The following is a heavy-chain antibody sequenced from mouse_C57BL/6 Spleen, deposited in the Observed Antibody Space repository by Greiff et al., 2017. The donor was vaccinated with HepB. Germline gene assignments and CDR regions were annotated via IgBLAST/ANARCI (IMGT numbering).Heavy chain of an antibody. Sequence: QVQLQQPGAELVKPGASVKVSCKASGYTFTSYWMHWVKQRPGQGLEWIGRIHPSDSDTNYNQKFKGKATLTVDKSSSTAYMQLSSLTSEDSAVYYCASAYYSNYDWFAYWGQGTLVTVSA. CDR2: IHPSDSDT. CDR3: ASAYYSNYDWFAY. D-gene: IGHD2-5*01. J-gene: IGHJ3*01. V-gene: IGHV1-74*01. CDR1: GYTFTSYW.